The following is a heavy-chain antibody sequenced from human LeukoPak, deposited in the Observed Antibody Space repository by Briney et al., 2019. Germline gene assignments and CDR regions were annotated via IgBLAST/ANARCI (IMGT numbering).Heavy chain of an antibody. D-gene: IGHD2-2*01. V-gene: IGHV4-34*01. Sequence: SETLSLTCAVYGGSFSGYYWSWIRQPPGKGLEWIGEINHSGSTNYNPSLKSRVTISVDTSKNQFSLKLSSVTAADTAVYYRAMGRQLLSSYRYTWFDPRGQGTLVTVSS. CDR3: AMGRQLLSSYRYTWFDP. CDR1: GGSFSGYY. CDR2: INHSGST. J-gene: IGHJ5*02.